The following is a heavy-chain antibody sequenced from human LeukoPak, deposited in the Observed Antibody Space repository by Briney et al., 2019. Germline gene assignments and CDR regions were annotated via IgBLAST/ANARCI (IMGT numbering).Heavy chain of an antibody. D-gene: IGHD1-7*01. CDR2: IYYSGST. CDR1: GGSISSYY. J-gene: IGHJ4*02. V-gene: IGHV4-59*01. Sequence: PSETLSLTCTVSGGSISSYYWSWIRQPPGKGLEWIGYIYYSGSTNYNPSLKSRVTISVDTSKNQFSLKLSSVTAADTAVYYCAAQFTGTTGYFDYWGQGTLVTVSS. CDR3: AAQFTGTTGYFDY.